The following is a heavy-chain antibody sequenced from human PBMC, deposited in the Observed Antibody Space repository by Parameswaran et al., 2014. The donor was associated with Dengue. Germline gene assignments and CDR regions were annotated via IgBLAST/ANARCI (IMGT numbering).Heavy chain of an antibody. CDR1: GFTFSSYG. D-gene: IGHD6-13*01. J-gene: IGHJ3*02. V-gene: IGHV3-33*01. CDR2: IWYDGSNK. Sequence: GRSLKISCAASGFTFSSYGMHWVRQAPGKGLEWVAVIWYDGSNKYYADSVKGRFTISRDNSKNTLYLQMNSLRAEDTAVYYCARDDDSSSWYVAFDIWGQGTMVTVSS. CDR3: ARDDDSSSWYVAFDI.